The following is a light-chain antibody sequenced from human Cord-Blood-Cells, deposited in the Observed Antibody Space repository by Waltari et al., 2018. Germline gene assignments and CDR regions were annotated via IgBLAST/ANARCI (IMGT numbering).Light chain of an antibody. CDR2: EGS. CDR1: SSNVGSYTL. V-gene: IGLV2-23*01. CDR3: CSYAGSSTWV. Sequence: SALTQPASVSGSPGESITIACTGTSSNVGSYTLVSWYQQHPGQAPRLIFYEGSKLPSGVSNRFSGSESGDTAPLTIAGLQAEDDADYYCCSYAGSSTWVFGGGTKLTVL. J-gene: IGLJ3*02.